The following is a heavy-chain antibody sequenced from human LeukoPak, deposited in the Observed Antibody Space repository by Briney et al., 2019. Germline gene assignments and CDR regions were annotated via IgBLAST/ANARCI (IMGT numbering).Heavy chain of an antibody. Sequence: PSETLPLTCTVSGGSISSYYWSWLRQPPGKGLEWIGYIHYSGSTHYNPSLKSRVTISVDTSKNQVSLKLRSVTAADTAVYYCARTTEGYAGGPGYSYYYYMDVWGKGTTVTISS. CDR1: GGSISSYY. J-gene: IGHJ6*03. V-gene: IGHV4-59*01. CDR3: ARTTEGYAGGPGYSYYYYMDV. CDR2: IHYSGST. D-gene: IGHD5-12*01.